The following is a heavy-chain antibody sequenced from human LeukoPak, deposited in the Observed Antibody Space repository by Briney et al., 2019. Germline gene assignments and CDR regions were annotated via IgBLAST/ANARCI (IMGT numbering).Heavy chain of an antibody. CDR3: AKDYGDYAYYFHY. CDR2: ISGSGYST. Sequence: PGGSLRLSCAASGFTFSNYAMNWVRQAPGKGLEWVSVISGSGYSTYYADSVKGSFTISRDNSKNTLYLQTNSLRAAATDVYYCAKDYGDYAYYFHYWGKGTLVTVSS. CDR1: GFTFSNYA. D-gene: IGHD4-17*01. V-gene: IGHV3-23*01. J-gene: IGHJ4*02.